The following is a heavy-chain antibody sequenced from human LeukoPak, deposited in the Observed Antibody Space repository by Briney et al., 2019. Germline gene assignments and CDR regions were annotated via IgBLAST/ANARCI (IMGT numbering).Heavy chain of an antibody. CDR2: ISYDGSNK. V-gene: IGHV3-30*18. Sequence: GGSLRLSCAASGFTFSSYGMHWVRQAPGKGLEWVAVISYDGSNKYYADSVKGRFTIFRDNSKNTLYLQMNSLRAEDTAVYYCANSDILTGYYKLDYWGQGTLVTVSS. CDR3: ANSDILTGYYKLDY. CDR1: GFTFSSYG. D-gene: IGHD3-9*01. J-gene: IGHJ4*02.